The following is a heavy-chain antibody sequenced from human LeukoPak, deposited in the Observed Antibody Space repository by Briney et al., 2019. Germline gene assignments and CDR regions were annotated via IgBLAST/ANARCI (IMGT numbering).Heavy chain of an antibody. CDR3: AKSPRHYYDSSGYQYYFDY. D-gene: IGHD3-22*01. CDR2: ISGSGGST. CDR1: TFSNYA. Sequence: GGSLRLSCAFTFSNYAMSWVRQAPGKGLEWVSAISGSGGSTYYADSVKDRFTISRDNSKNTLYLQMNSLRAEDTAVYYCAKSPRHYYDSSGYQYYFDYWGQGTLVTVSS. V-gene: IGHV3-23*01. J-gene: IGHJ4*02.